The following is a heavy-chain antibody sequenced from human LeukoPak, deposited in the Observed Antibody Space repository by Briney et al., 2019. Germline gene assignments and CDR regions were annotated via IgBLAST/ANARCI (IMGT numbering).Heavy chain of an antibody. CDR3: VRDAGWNTGMDV. V-gene: IGHV3-7*01. J-gene: IGHJ6*02. Sequence: GGSLRLSCAASGFTFSNYWMGWVRQAPGKGLEWMGNIKQDGSERNHVGSVKGRFTISRDNAKNSLYLQMNSLRTEDTAVYYCVRDAGWNTGMDVWGQGTTVTVSS. CDR2: IKQDGSER. D-gene: IGHD1/OR15-1a*01. CDR1: GFTFSNYW.